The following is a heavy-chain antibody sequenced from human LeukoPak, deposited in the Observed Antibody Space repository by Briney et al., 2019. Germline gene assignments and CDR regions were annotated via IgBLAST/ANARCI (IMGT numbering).Heavy chain of an antibody. Sequence: PSETLSLTCTVSGGSISSSSYYWGWIRQPPGKGLEWIGSIYYRGSTYYNPSLKSRVTISVDTSKNQFSLKLSSVTAADTAVYYCARRYPDPDPWGQGTLVTVSS. V-gene: IGHV4-39*01. CDR2: IYYRGST. J-gene: IGHJ5*02. CDR3: ARRYPDPDP. CDR1: GGSISSSSYY. D-gene: IGHD3-16*02.